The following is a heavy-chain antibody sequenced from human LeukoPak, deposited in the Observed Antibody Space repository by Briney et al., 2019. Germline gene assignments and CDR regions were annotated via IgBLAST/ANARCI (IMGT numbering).Heavy chain of an antibody. D-gene: IGHD6-6*01. V-gene: IGHV3-72*01. CDR1: GFTFSDHY. Sequence: PGESLRLSCAASGFTFSDHYMDWVRQAPGKGLEWVGRTKNKGQSHITDYAASVKGRFFSSRDDSKNSLYLQMHSLQTDDTGIYYCARDTAAALDFWGQGILVTVSS. CDR3: ARDTAAALDF. CDR2: TKNKGQSHIT. J-gene: IGHJ4*02.